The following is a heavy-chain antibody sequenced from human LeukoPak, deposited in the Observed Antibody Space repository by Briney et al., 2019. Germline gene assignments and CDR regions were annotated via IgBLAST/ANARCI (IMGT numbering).Heavy chain of an antibody. CDR2: VGRDGSEK. J-gene: IGHJ4*02. D-gene: IGHD1-26*01. CDR1: GFTFSDYW. Sequence: GGTLRLSCAASGFTFSDYWMTWVRQVPGKGLGWMAKVGRDGSEKNYVDSVEGRFTISRDNAQKPLDLEMNSLRVEDTALYYCAKVGTWELQRVFENWGQGTLVTVSS. V-gene: IGHV3-7*01. CDR3: AKVGTWELQRVFEN.